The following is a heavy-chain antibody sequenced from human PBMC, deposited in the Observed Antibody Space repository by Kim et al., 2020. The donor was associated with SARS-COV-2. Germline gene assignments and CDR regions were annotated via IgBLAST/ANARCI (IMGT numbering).Heavy chain of an antibody. CDR3: AKGSPMIVVVIAYYFDY. CDR2: ISGSGGST. J-gene: IGHJ4*02. D-gene: IGHD3-22*01. CDR1: GFTFSSYA. Sequence: GGSLRLSCAASGFTFSSYAMSWVRQAPGKGLEWVSAISGSGGSTYYADSVKGRFTISRDNSKNTLYLQMNSLRAEDTAVYYCAKGSPMIVVVIAYYFDYWGQGTLVTVSS. V-gene: IGHV3-23*01.